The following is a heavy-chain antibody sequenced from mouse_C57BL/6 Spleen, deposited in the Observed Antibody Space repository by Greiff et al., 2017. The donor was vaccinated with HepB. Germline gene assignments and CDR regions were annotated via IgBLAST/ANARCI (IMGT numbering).Heavy chain of an antibody. Sequence: EVQVVESGGGLVKPGGSLKLSCAASGFTFSDYGMHWVRQAPEKGLEWVAYISSGSSTIYYADTVKGRFTISRDNAKNTLFLQMTSLRSEDTAMYYCAREGYDEGAWFAYWGQGTLVTVSA. CDR3: AREGYDEGAWFAY. J-gene: IGHJ3*01. CDR2: ISSGSSTI. CDR1: GFTFSDYG. D-gene: IGHD2-2*01. V-gene: IGHV5-17*01.